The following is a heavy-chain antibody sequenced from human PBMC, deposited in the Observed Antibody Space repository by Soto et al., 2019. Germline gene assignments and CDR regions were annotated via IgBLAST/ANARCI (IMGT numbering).Heavy chain of an antibody. CDR2: IYYSGST. V-gene: IGHV4-59*01. CDR1: GGSISSYY. J-gene: IGHJ1*01. Sequence: SETLSLTCTVSGGSISSYYWSWIRQPPGKGLEWIGYIYYSGSTNYKPSLKSRVTISVDTSKNQFSLKLSSVTAADTAVYFCARGGYYYDSSGYHGFQHWGQGTLVTVSS. CDR3: ARGGYYYDSSGYHGFQH. D-gene: IGHD3-22*01.